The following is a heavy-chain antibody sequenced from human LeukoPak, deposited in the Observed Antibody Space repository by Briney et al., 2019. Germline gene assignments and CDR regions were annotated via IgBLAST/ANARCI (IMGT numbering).Heavy chain of an antibody. CDR2: ISSSSSYI. CDR3: AREDITMIVVATFYFDY. J-gene: IGHJ4*02. Sequence: RSGGSLRLSCAASGFTSSSYWMSWVRQAPGKGLEWVSSISSSSSYIYYADSVKGRFTISRDNAKNSLYLQMNSLRAEDTAVYYCAREDITMIVVATFYFDYWGQGTLVTVSS. CDR1: GFTSSSYW. D-gene: IGHD3-22*01. V-gene: IGHV3-21*01.